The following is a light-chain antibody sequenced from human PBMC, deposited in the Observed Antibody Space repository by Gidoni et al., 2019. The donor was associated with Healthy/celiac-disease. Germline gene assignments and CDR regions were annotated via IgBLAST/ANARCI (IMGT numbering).Light chain of an antibody. CDR2: AAS. CDR1: QSISSY. Sequence: DIQMTQSPSSLSASVGDRVTITCRASQSISSYLNWYQQKPEKAPKLLIYAASSLQSGVPARFSGSGSGTDFTLTISSLQPEDFAIYYCQQSYSTPWTFGQGTKVEIK. CDR3: QQSYSTPWT. J-gene: IGKJ1*01. V-gene: IGKV1-39*01.